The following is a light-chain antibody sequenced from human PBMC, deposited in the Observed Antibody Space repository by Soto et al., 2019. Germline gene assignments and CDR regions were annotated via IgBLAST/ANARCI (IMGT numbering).Light chain of an antibody. V-gene: IGLV2-14*03. CDR1: TSDVGGYIY. CDR3: SSNSGSSTV. CDR2: DVS. J-gene: IGLJ3*02. Sequence: QSALTQPASVSGSPGQSITISCTGTTSDVGGYIYVSWYQQHPGKVPKLMIYDVSNRPSGVSDRFSGSKSGNTASLTISGLQAEDEADYYCSSNSGSSTVFGGGTKVT.